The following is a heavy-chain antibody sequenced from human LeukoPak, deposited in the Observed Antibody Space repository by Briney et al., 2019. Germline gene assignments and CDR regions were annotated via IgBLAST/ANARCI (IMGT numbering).Heavy chain of an antibody. CDR3: AKDSYGDYDIDY. CDR2: ISGSGGST. Sequence: AGGSLRLSCAASGFTFSSYAMMWVRQAPGKGLEWVSAISGSGGSTYYADSVKGRFTISRDNSKNTLYLQMNSLRAEDTAVYYCAKDSYGDYDIDYWGQGTQVTVSS. CDR1: GFTFSSYA. J-gene: IGHJ4*02. V-gene: IGHV3-23*01. D-gene: IGHD4-17*01.